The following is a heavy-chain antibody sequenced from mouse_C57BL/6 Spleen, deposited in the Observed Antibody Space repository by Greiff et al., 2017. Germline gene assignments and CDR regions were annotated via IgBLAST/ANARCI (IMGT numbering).Heavy chain of an antibody. Sequence: DVKLVESGPGLAKPSQTLSLTCSVTGYSITSDYWNWIRTFPGNKLEYMGYISYSGSTYYNPSLKSRISITRDTSKNQYYLQLNSVTTEDTATYYCARSHLLLRDWYFDVWGTGTTVTVSS. J-gene: IGHJ1*03. D-gene: IGHD1-1*01. V-gene: IGHV3-8*01. CDR3: ARSHLLLRDWYFDV. CDR1: GYSITSDY. CDR2: ISYSGST.